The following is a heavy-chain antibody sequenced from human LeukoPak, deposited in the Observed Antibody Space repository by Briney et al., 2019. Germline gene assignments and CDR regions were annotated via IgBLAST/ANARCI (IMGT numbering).Heavy chain of an antibody. D-gene: IGHD3-22*01. J-gene: IGHJ4*02. Sequence: PGGSLRLSCAASGFTFSSYAMSWVRQAPGKGLEWVSAISGSGGSTYYADSGKGRFTISRDNSKNTPYLQMNSLRAEDTAVYYCASGWYYDPFDYWGQGTLVTVSS. CDR1: GFTFSSYA. CDR3: ASGWYYDPFDY. V-gene: IGHV3-23*01. CDR2: ISGSGGST.